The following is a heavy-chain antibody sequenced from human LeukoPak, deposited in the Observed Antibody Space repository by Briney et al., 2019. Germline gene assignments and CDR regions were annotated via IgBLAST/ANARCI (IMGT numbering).Heavy chain of an antibody. CDR1: GFTFSSYT. CDR3: AKDGGLWVAAHWGDS. J-gene: IGHJ4*02. CDR2: MTTSDGNT. V-gene: IGHV3-23*01. Sequence: GGSLRLSCAASGFTFSSYTMSWVREAPGKGLERVSPMTTSDGNTYDADSVKGRFTVSRYNSKNTLFLQMNSLRAEDTAVYYCAKDGGLWVAAHWGDSWGRGTLVTVSS. D-gene: IGHD2-15*01.